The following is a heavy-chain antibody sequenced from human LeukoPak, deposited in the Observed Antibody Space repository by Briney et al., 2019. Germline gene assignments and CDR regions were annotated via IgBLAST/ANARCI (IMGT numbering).Heavy chain of an antibody. D-gene: IGHD1-14*01. CDR1: GGSISSSSYY. J-gene: IGHJ4*02. CDR3: ASEKSPRRIFDY. V-gene: IGHV4-39*01. CDR2: IYYSGST. Sequence: KPSETLSLTCTVSGGSISSSSYYWGWIRQPPGKGLEWIGSIYYSGSTYYNPSLKSRVTISVDTSKNQFSLKLSSVTAADTAVYYCASEKSPRRIFDYWGQGTLVTVSS.